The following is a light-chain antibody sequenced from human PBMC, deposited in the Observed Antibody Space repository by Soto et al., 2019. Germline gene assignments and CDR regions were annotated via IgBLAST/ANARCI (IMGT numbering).Light chain of an antibody. V-gene: IGKV1-39*01. CDR1: QSISKY. Sequence: IQMTQSPSSLSASVGDRVTITCRASQSISKYLNWYQQKPGKAPKLLIYAASSLHSGVPSRFSGSGSGTNFTLTISSLQPEDFATYYCQQSYSAPPLTFGGGTNVEFK. J-gene: IGKJ4*01. CDR3: QQSYSAPPLT. CDR2: AAS.